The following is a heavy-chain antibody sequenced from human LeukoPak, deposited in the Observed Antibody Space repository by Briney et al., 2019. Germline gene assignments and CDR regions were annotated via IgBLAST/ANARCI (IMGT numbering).Heavy chain of an antibody. CDR2: ISGNSGTI. CDR3: ARGRAEYDSSGFDP. J-gene: IGHJ5*02. D-gene: IGHD6-6*01. CDR1: GITVSTYS. V-gene: IGHV3-48*01. Sequence: GGSLRLSCAGSGITVSTYSMNWVRQAPGKGVEWISYISGNSGTIYYADSVKGRFTISRDNAKNSLYLQMNSLRAEDTAVYYCARGRAEYDSSGFDPWGQGTLVTVSS.